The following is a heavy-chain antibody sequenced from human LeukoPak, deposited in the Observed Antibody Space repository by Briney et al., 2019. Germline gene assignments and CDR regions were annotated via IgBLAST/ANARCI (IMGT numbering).Heavy chain of an antibody. CDR1: GFTFSSYA. J-gene: IGHJ4*02. CDR3: ARDRDLGYCSSTSCFGLDY. CDR2: ISYDGSDK. V-gene: IGHV3-30*04. D-gene: IGHD2-2*01. Sequence: GGSLRLSCAASGFTFSSYAMHWVRQAPGKGLEWVAVISYDGSDKYYADSVKGRFTISRDNSNYTVYLQMNSLRAEDTAVYYCARDRDLGYCSSTSCFGLDYWGQGTLVTVSS.